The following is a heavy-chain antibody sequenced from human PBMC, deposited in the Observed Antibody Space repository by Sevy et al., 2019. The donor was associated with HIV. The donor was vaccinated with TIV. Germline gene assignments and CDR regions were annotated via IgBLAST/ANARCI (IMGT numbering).Heavy chain of an antibody. V-gene: IGHV3-30*18. J-gene: IGHJ4*02. D-gene: IGHD4-17*01. CDR3: AKDLFGDYCLCSVDY. Sequence: GGSLRLSCAASGFSFSRYGIHWVRQAPGRGLEWVAVISHDRGTQYYADSVKGRFTVSRDNSKYTAYLEMDSLSTEDTAVYFCAKDLFGDYCLCSVDYWGQGALVTVSS. CDR1: GFSFSRYG. CDR2: ISHDRGTQ.